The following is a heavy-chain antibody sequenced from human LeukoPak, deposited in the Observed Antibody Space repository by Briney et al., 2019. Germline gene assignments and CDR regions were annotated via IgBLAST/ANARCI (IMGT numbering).Heavy chain of an antibody. D-gene: IGHD3-10*02. CDR2: ISGSGDRT. CDR3: AELGITMIGGV. CDR1: GFTFSNFA. J-gene: IGHJ6*04. V-gene: IGHV3-23*01. Sequence: PGGSLRLSCAASGFTFSNFAMIWVRQAPGKGLEWVSGISGSGDRTYYADSVKGRFSISRDNSKNTLYLQMNILRAEDTAVYYCAELGITMIGGVWGKGTTVTISS.